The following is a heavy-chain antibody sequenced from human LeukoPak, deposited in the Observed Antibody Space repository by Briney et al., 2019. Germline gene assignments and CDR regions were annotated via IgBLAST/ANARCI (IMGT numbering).Heavy chain of an antibody. CDR1: GFTFSSYA. CDR3: AKASNYYDSSAYRVYGMDV. D-gene: IGHD3-22*01. V-gene: IGHV3-23*01. CDR2: ISGSGGSA. Sequence: AGGSLRLSCAASGFTFSSYAMSWVRQAPGKGLEWVSAISGSGGSAYYADSVKGRFTISRDNSKNTLYLQMNSLRAEDTAVYYCAKASNYYDSSAYRVYGMDVWGQGTTVTVSS. J-gene: IGHJ6*02.